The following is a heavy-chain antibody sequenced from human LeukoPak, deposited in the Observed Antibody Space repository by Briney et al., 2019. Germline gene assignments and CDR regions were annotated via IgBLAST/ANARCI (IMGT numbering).Heavy chain of an antibody. V-gene: IGHV5-51*01. Sequence: GESLKISCKCSGYSFTSYWIGWVRQMPGKGLEGMGIIYPGDSDTRYSPSFQGQGTISVDKSISTAYLQWSSLKASDTAIYYCAKIDRQYCSRSSCYALDYWGQGTQVTVSS. CDR1: GYSFTSYW. CDR3: AKIDRQYCSRSSCYALDY. D-gene: IGHD2-2*01. CDR2: IYPGDSDT. J-gene: IGHJ4*02.